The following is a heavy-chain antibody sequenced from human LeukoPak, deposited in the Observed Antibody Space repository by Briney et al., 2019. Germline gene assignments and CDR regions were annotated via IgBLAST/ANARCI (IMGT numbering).Heavy chain of an antibody. J-gene: IGHJ4*02. D-gene: IGHD2-21*02. CDR3: AIPPGYCGNDCSFDH. V-gene: IGHV5-51*03. Sequence: GASLQISSEGSGYGFSNYWIGWVRQMPAKGLEWMGMIYPGDYETRYSPSFQGLVTISVDKSISTAYLQWSSLKASDTAMYYCAIPPGYCGNDCSFDHWGQGTLVTVSS. CDR2: IYPGDYET. CDR1: GYGFSNYW.